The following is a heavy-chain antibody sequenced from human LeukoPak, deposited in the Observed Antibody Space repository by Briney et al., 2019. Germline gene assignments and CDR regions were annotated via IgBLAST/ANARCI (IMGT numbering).Heavy chain of an antibody. CDR1: GFTFSSYE. J-gene: IGHJ6*04. V-gene: IGHV3-48*03. Sequence: GGSLRLSCAASGFTFSSYEMNWVRQAPGKGLEWVSYISSSGSTIYYADSVKGRFTISRDNAKNSLHLQMNSLRAEDTAVYYCAELGITMIGGVWGKGTTVTISS. D-gene: IGHD3-10*02. CDR3: AELGITMIGGV. CDR2: ISSSGSTI.